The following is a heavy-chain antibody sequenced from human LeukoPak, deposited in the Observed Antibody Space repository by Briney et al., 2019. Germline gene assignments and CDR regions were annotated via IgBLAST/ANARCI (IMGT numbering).Heavy chain of an antibody. Sequence: SQTLSLTCTVSGGSISSGDYYWSWIRQPPGKGLEYIGYIYYSGSTYYNPSLKSRITISVDTSKNQFSLKLSSVTAADTAVYYCARGSWSSSIDYWGHGTLVTVSS. D-gene: IGHD6-6*01. CDR3: ARGSWSSSIDY. V-gene: IGHV4-30-4*01. J-gene: IGHJ4*01. CDR1: GGSISSGDYY. CDR2: IYYSGST.